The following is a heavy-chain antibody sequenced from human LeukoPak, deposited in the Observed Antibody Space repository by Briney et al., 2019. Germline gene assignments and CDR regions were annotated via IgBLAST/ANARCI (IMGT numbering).Heavy chain of an antibody. CDR2: ISYIGST. CDR3: ARDLVTVTKGLDI. J-gene: IGHJ3*02. Sequence: SETLSLTCAVSADSFSSHYWTWIRQPPGKGLEWIGYISYIGSTNYNPSLKSRVTISIDTSKNQFSLKLSSVTAADTAVYYCARDLVTVTKGLDIWGQGTMVSVSS. CDR1: ADSFSSHY. V-gene: IGHV4-59*11. D-gene: IGHD4-17*01.